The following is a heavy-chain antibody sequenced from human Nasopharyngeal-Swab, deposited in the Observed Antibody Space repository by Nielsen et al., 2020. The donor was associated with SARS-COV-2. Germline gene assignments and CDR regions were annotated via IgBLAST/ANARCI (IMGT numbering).Heavy chain of an antibody. CDR2: INAGNGNT. CDR1: GYTFTSYA. V-gene: IGHV1-3*01. J-gene: IGHJ4*02. CDR3: ATPMTTVTSFDY. D-gene: IGHD4-17*01. Sequence: ASVKVSCKASGYTFTSYAMHWVRQAPGQRLEWMGWINAGNGNTKYSQKFQGRVTIPRDTSASTAYMELSSLRSEDTAVYYCATPMTTVTSFDYWGQGTLVTVSS.